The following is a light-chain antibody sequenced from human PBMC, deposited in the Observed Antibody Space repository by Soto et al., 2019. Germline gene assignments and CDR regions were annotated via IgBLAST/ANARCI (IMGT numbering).Light chain of an antibody. Sequence: QSALTQPPSASGSPGQSVTISCTGTSSDVGGYNDVSWYQQHPGKAPKLMIYEVSKRPSGVPDRFSGSKSGNTASLTVSGLQAEDEADYYCSSYAGSNNVFGTGTKLTVL. V-gene: IGLV2-8*01. CDR1: SSDVGGYND. CDR3: SSYAGSNNV. CDR2: EVS. J-gene: IGLJ1*01.